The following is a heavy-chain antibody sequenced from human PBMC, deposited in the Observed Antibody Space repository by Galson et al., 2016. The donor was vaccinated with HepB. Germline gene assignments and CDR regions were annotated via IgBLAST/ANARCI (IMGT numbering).Heavy chain of an antibody. CDR1: GFTFSTYW. Sequence: SLRLSCAASGFTFSTYWMTWVRQAPGKGLEWVANIKQDGSEEFYVDSVKGRFTISRDSAKSSLYLQMNSLRAEDTAVYYCARGPSMVHYYYYSMDVWGKGTTVTVSS. CDR2: IKQDGSEE. V-gene: IGHV3-7*03. CDR3: ARGPSMVHYYYYSMDV. J-gene: IGHJ6*03. D-gene: IGHD3-10*01.